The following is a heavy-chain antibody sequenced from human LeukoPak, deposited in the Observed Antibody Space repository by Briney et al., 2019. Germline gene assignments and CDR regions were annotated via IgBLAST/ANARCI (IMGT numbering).Heavy chain of an antibody. Sequence: VASVKVSCKASGYTFTGYYMHWVRQAPGQGLEWMGWMNPNSGNTGYAQKFQGRVTMTRNTSISTAYMELSSLRSEDTAVYYCASTRHATVTSFDYWGQGTLVTVSS. CDR2: MNPNSGNT. CDR1: GYTFTGYY. J-gene: IGHJ4*02. CDR3: ASTRHATVTSFDY. D-gene: IGHD4-17*01. V-gene: IGHV1-8*02.